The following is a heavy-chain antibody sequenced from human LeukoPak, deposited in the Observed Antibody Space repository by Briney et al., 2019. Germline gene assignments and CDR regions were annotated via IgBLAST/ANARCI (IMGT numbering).Heavy chain of an antibody. Sequence: SVKVSCTASGGAFSSYAISWVQQAPGQGLEWMGGIIPIFGTANYAQKFQGRVTITADESTSTAYMELSSLRSEDTAVYYCARDLSTVTTLGLVRELVQNYYYYGMDVWGQGTTVTVSS. D-gene: IGHD4-11*01. CDR2: IIPIFGTA. CDR3: ARDLSTVTTLGLVRELVQNYYYYGMDV. CDR1: GGAFSSYA. V-gene: IGHV1-69*01. J-gene: IGHJ6*02.